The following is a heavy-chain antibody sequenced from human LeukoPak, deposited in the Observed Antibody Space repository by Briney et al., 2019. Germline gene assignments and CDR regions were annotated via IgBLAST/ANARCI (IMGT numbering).Heavy chain of an antibody. CDR3: ARANEAVTTWRYYYGMDV. V-gene: IGHV3-30-3*01. CDR1: GFTFSSYA. Sequence: PGGSLRLSCAASGFTFSSYAMHWVRQAPGKGLEWVAVISCDGSNKYYADSVKGRFTISRDNSKNTLYLQMNSLRAEDTAVYYCARANEAVTTWRYYYGMDVWGQGTTVTVSS. D-gene: IGHD4-17*01. J-gene: IGHJ6*02. CDR2: ISCDGSNK.